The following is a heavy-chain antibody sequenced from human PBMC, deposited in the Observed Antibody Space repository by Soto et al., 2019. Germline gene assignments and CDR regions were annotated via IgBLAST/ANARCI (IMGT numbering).Heavy chain of an antibody. CDR1: GSTFSSYA. CDR2: ISGTGGST. Sequence: EVQLLESGGGLVQPGASLRLSCAASGSTFSSYAMICVRQAPGKGLEWVSAISGTGGSTYYADSVKGQFTISRDNSKNTLYLQMISLRAEDTAVYYCARELSGDDPNLTLHFSGMGVWGQGTTVTVSS. D-gene: IGHD5-12*01. V-gene: IGHV3-23*01. CDR3: ARELSGDDPNLTLHFSGMGV. J-gene: IGHJ6*02.